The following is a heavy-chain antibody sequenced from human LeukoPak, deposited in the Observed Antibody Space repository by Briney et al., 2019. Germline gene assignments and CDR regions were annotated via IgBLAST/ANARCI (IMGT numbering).Heavy chain of an antibody. D-gene: IGHD3-3*01. CDR2: ISSSSSTI. Sequence: RGSLRLSCAASGFTFSSYSMNWVRQAPGKGLEWVSYISSSSSTIYYADSVKGRFTISRDNAKNSLYLQMNSLRDEDTAVYYCARDHTLFDFWSDGGYFDYWGQGTLVTVSS. V-gene: IGHV3-48*02. CDR3: ARDHTLFDFWSDGGYFDY. J-gene: IGHJ4*02. CDR1: GFTFSSYS.